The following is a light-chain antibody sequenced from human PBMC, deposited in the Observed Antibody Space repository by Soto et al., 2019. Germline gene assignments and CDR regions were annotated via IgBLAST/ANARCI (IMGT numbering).Light chain of an antibody. Sequence: EIVLTQSPATLSLSPGERATLSCRVSQSVSSYLAWYQQKPGQAPRLLIYDASNGATGIPARFSGSGSGTDFTLTISSLEPEDFAVYYCQQRSIRPYTFGQGTNLEIK. CDR2: DAS. CDR1: QSVSSY. V-gene: IGKV3-11*01. CDR3: QQRSIRPYT. J-gene: IGKJ2*01.